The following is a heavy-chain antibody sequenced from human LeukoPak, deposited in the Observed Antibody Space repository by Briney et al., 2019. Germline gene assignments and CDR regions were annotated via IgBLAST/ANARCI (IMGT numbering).Heavy chain of an antibody. V-gene: IGHV4-59*01. Sequence: SETLSLTCTVSGGSISSYYWSWIRQPPGKGLEWIGYIYYSGMTNYNPSLKSRVTISLDTSKNQFSLKLSSVTAADTAVYYCASADYDDYYIDFWGQGTLVTISS. D-gene: IGHD4-17*01. CDR1: GGSISSYY. J-gene: IGHJ4*02. CDR2: IYYSGMT. CDR3: ASADYDDYYIDF.